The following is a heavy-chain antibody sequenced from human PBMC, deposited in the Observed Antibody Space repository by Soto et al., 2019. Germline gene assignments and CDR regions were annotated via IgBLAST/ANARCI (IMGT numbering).Heavy chain of an antibody. J-gene: IGHJ4*02. CDR2: INSDGSST. V-gene: IGHV3-74*01. Sequence: EVQLVESGGGVVQPGGSLRLSCAASRFTFSSYWMHWVRQAPGKGLVWVSHINSDGSSTHYADSVKGRFTISRDNAKNTLYLQINSLSAEDTAVYYCATLGGSGWTDYWGQGTLVTVSS. CDR1: RFTFSSYW. CDR3: ATLGGSGWTDY. D-gene: IGHD6-19*01.